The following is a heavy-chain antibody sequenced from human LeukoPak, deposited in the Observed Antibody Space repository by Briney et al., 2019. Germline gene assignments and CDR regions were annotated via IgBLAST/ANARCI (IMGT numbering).Heavy chain of an antibody. CDR1: GFTFSSYG. J-gene: IGHJ4*02. CDR3: ARGPAMILGRGRRPYYFDY. D-gene: IGHD3/OR15-3a*01. CDR2: FSSSSNYI. Sequence: GGSLRLSCAASGFTFSSYGMHWVRQAPGKGLEWVSPFSSSSNYIHYADSVKGRFTISRDNAKNSLYLQMNSLRAEDTAVYYCARGPAMILGRGRRPYYFDYWGQGTLVTVSS. V-gene: IGHV3-21*01.